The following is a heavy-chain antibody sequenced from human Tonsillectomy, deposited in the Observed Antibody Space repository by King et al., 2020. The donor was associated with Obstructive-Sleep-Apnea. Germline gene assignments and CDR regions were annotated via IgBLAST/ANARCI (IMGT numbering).Heavy chain of an antibody. CDR1: GGSISSNSYH. CDR2: IYYNGSP. J-gene: IGHJ3*02. Sequence: QLQESGPRLVKPSETLSLICTVSGGSISSNSYHWGWIRQSPGKGPEWIGSIYYNGSPDHNPSLKSRVTISVDTSKNQFSLMLSSVTAADTAVDYCARDPRTYGYWGYAFDIWGQGTMVTVSS. CDR3: ARDPRTYGYWGYAFDI. V-gene: IGHV4-39*07. D-gene: IGHD2-8*02.